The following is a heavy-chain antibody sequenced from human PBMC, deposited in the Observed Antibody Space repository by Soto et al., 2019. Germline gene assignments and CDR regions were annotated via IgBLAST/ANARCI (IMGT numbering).Heavy chain of an antibody. Sequence: QVQLVESGGGVVQPGRSLRLSCAASGFTFNNYAMHCVRQAPGKGLEWVALISYDGSNKYYADSVKGRFTISRDNSKNTLYLQMNSLRAEDTAVYYCARDPLGGTAMVLWYFDLWGRGTLVTVSS. CDR2: ISYDGSNK. V-gene: IGHV3-30-3*01. J-gene: IGHJ2*01. CDR3: ARDPLGGTAMVLWYFDL. D-gene: IGHD5-18*01. CDR1: GFTFNNYA.